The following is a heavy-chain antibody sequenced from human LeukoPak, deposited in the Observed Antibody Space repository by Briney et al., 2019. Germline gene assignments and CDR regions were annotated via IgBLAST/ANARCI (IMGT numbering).Heavy chain of an antibody. D-gene: IGHD3-10*01. CDR2: IYTSGST. CDR1: GGSISSGGYY. CDR3: ARDGVRVGDQNY. Sequence: NPSQTLSLTCTVSGGSISSGGYYWSWIRQPAGKGLEWIGRIYTSGSTIYNPSLKSRVTISVDTSKNQFSLKLSSVTAADTAVYYCARDGVRVGDQNYWGQGTLVTVSS. V-gene: IGHV4-61*02. J-gene: IGHJ4*02.